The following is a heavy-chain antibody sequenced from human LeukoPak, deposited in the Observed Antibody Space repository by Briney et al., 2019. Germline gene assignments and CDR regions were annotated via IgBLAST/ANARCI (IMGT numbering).Heavy chain of an antibody. CDR1: GFTFSSYA. Sequence: GRSLRLSCAASGFTFSSYAMHWVRQAPGKGLEWVAVISYDGSNKYYADSVKGRFTISRDNSKNTLYLQMNSLRAEDTAVYYCARATTVTTTYGMDVWGQGTTVTVSS. J-gene: IGHJ6*02. CDR3: ARATTVTTTYGMDV. CDR2: ISYDGSNK. D-gene: IGHD4-11*01. V-gene: IGHV3-30*04.